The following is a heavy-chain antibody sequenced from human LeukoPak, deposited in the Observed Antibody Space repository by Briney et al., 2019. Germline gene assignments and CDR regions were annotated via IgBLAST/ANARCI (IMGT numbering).Heavy chain of an antibody. CDR1: GFTFDDYA. Sequence: GGSLRLSCAASGFTFDDYAMHWVRQAPGKGLEWVSGISWNSGSIGYADSVKGRFTISRDNAKNSLYLQMNSLRAEDTALYYCAKAGGSGSYPLDYWGQGTLVTVSS. D-gene: IGHD3-10*01. J-gene: IGHJ4*02. CDR2: ISWNSGSI. CDR3: AKAGGSGSYPLDY. V-gene: IGHV3-9*01.